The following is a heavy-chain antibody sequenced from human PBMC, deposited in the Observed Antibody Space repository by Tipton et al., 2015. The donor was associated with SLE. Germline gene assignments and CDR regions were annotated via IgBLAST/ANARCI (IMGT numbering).Heavy chain of an antibody. D-gene: IGHD6-19*01. J-gene: IGHJ3*01. CDR3: ASSGYSTGPGAFDF. Sequence: TLSLTCTVSGGSLRIGYYYWSWIRQPAGKGLERIGRVYASGSTHYNPSLNSRVTISVDTSKNQFSLKVTSVTAADTAVYYCASSGYSTGPGAFDFWGQGTLVTVSS. V-gene: IGHV4-61*02. CDR1: GGSLRIGYYY. CDR2: VYASGST.